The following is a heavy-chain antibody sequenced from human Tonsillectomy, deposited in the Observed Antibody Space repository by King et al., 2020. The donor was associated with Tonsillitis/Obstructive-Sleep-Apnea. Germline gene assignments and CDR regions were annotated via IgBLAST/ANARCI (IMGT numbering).Heavy chain of an antibody. Sequence: VTLKESGPVLVKPPETLTLTCTVSGFSLSVAVMGVSWIRQPPGKALEWLAHIFSNDEKSYSTFLKSRLTISKDTSKSQVVLTMTNVDPVDTATYYYVRIRPAAFFYYMDVWGKGTTVTVSS. CDR2: IFSNDEK. J-gene: IGHJ6*03. V-gene: IGHV2-26*01. D-gene: IGHD6-13*01. CDR3: VRIRPAAFFYYMDV. CDR1: GFSLSVAVMG.